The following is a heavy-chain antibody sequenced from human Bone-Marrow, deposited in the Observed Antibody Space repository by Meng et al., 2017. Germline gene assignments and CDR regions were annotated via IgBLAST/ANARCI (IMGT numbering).Heavy chain of an antibody. CDR2: ISAYKGNT. CDR1: GYTFTSYG. J-gene: IGHJ5*02. Sequence: VQLVQSGGGVKKPGASVKVSCKASGYTFTSYGISWVRQAPGQGLEWMGWISAYKGNTNYVQKFQGRVTMTTDTSTSTAYMELRSLRSDDTAVYYCARASTVVTRSSFDPWGQGTLVTVSS. D-gene: IGHD4-23*01. V-gene: IGHV1-18*01. CDR3: ARASTVVTRSSFDP.